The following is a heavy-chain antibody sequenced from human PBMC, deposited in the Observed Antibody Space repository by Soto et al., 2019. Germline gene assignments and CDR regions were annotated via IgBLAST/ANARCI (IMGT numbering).Heavy chain of an antibody. CDR2: IIPIFGTA. CDR1: GGTVSSYA. CDR3: ASGGDSSSSVYYYGMDV. D-gene: IGHD6-6*01. J-gene: IGHJ6*02. Sequence: QVQLVQSGAEVKKTGSWVKVSCKASGGTVSSYAISWVRQAPGQGLEWMGGIIPIFGTANYAQKFQGRVTITADESTSTAYMELSSLRSEDTAVYYCASGGDSSSSVYYYGMDVWGQGTTVTVSS. V-gene: IGHV1-69*01.